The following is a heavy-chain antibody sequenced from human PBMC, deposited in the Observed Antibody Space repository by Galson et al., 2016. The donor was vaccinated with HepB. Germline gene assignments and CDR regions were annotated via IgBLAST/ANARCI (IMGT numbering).Heavy chain of an antibody. D-gene: IGHD4-23*01. CDR2: INAGNGNM. V-gene: IGHV1-3*01. Sequence: SVKVSCKASGYTFTSYTIHWVRQAPGQRLEWVGWINAGNGNMKYSQNFQGRATITRDTSASTAYMELSSLRSEDTAVYYCAVTPVTLDVFYYYMDVWGKGTAVTVSS. CDR3: AVTPVTLDVFYYYMDV. J-gene: IGHJ6*03. CDR1: GYTFTSYT.